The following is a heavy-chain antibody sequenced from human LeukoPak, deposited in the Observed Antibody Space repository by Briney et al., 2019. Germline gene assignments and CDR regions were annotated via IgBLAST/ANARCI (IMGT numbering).Heavy chain of an antibody. V-gene: IGHV1-24*01. J-gene: IGHJ6*03. CDR1: GYTLTELS. Sequence: ASVKVSCKVSGYTLTELSMHWVRLAPGKGLEWMGGFDPEDGETIYAQKFQGRVTMTEDTSTDTAYMELSSLRSEDTAVYYCATATGGYCSGGSCYSRYYYYYMDVWGKGTTVTVSS. CDR3: ATATGGYCSGGSCYSRYYYYYMDV. CDR2: FDPEDGET. D-gene: IGHD2-15*01.